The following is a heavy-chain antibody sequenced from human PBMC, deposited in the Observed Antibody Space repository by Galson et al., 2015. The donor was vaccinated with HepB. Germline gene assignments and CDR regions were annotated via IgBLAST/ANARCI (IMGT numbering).Heavy chain of an antibody. CDR2: ISYDGNNK. D-gene: IGHD4-17*01. Sequence: SLRLSCAASGFTFSIYAMHWVRQAPGKGLEWVAVISYDGNNKYYADSVKGRFTTSRDNSKNTLYLQMNSLRVEDTAVYYCARDSSDYGVNRAFDIWGQGTMVTVSS. V-gene: IGHV3-30-3*01. J-gene: IGHJ3*02. CDR3: ARDSSDYGVNRAFDI. CDR1: GFTFSIYA.